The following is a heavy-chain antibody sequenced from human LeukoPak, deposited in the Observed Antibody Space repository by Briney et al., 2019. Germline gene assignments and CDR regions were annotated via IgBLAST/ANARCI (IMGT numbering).Heavy chain of an antibody. V-gene: IGHV3-23*01. D-gene: IGHD3-10*01. CDR2: IIGSGDSN. Sequence: GGSLRLSCAAAGFTFTNYAMSWVRQAPGKGLEGGSAIIGSGDSNYYADSVEGRFTISRSNSKNTLYLQMNSLKAEDTAIYYCAKAHGSGSYYDYYYYMDVSGKRTTVTVSS. J-gene: IGHJ6*03. CDR1: GFTFTNYA. CDR3: AKAHGSGSYYDYYYYMDV.